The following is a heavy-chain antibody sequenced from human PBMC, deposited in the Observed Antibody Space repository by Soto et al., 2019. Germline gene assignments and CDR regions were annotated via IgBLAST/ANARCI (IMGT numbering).Heavy chain of an antibody. V-gene: IGHV3-23*01. D-gene: IGHD3-9*01. J-gene: IGHJ4*02. Sequence: GGSLRLSCAASGFTFSSYSMSWVRQAPGKGLEWVSAISGSGGSTYYADSVKGRFTISRDNSKNTLYLQMNSLRAEDTAVYYCAKEGPSGDIWTGYYRGDFDYWGQGTLVTVSS. CDR1: GFTFSSYS. CDR2: ISGSGGST. CDR3: AKEGPSGDIWTGYYRGDFDY.